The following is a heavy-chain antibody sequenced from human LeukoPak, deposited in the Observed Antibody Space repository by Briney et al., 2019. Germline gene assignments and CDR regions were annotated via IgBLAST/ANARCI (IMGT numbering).Heavy chain of an antibody. CDR3: AREVGRGFDY. J-gene: IGHJ4*02. D-gene: IGHD1-26*01. CDR1: GYTFTSYD. CDR2: MNPNSGNT. V-gene: IGHV1-8*01. Sequence: ASVKVSCKASGYTFTSYDINWVRQATGQGLEWMGWMNPNSGNTGYAQKFQGRVTMTTDTSTSTAYMEVRSLRSDDTAVYYCAREVGRGFDYWGQGTLVTVSS.